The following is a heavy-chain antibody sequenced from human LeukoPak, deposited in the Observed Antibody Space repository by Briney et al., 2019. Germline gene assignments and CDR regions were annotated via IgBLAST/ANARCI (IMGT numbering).Heavy chain of an antibody. Sequence: SQTLSLTCTVFGGSISSGDYYWSWIRQPPGKGLEWIGYIYYSGSTYYNPSLKSRVTISVDTSKNQFSLKLSSVTAADTAVYYSARVSLIDSSGYYHIDYWGQGTLVTVSS. J-gene: IGHJ4*02. CDR1: GGSISSGDYY. CDR3: ARVSLIDSSGYYHIDY. V-gene: IGHV4-30-4*01. D-gene: IGHD3-22*01. CDR2: IYYSGST.